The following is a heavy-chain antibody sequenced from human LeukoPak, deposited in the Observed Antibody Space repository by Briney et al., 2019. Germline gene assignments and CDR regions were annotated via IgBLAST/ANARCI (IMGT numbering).Heavy chain of an antibody. J-gene: IGHJ4*02. Sequence: GGSLRLSCAASGFTFSSYGMHWVRQAPGKGLEWVAFIRYDGSNKYYADSVKGRFTISRDNSKNTLYLQMNSLRAEDTAVYFCASEIRWGVSYFDYWGQGTLVTVSS. D-gene: IGHD3-10*01. CDR1: GFTFSSYG. CDR3: ASEIRWGVSYFDY. CDR2: IRYDGSNK. V-gene: IGHV3-30*02.